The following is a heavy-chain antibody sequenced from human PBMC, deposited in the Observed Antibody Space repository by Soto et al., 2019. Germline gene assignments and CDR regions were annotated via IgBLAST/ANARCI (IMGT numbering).Heavy chain of an antibody. CDR2: IYRSGTT. D-gene: IGHD1-26*01. CDR3: ARADRGSYYSVFNY. V-gene: IGHV4-38-2*01. Sequence: ASETLSLTCVVSNFSISSGYYWGWIRPSPGKGLEWIASIYRSGTTSYNPSLKSRVTISVDPSKNQFSLLLTAVTAADTAVYYCARADRGSYYSVFNYWGRGSLVTVSS. J-gene: IGHJ4*02. CDR1: NFSISSGYY.